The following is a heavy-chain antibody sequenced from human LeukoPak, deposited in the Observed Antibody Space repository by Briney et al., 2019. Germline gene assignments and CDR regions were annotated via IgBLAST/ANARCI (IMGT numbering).Heavy chain of an antibody. Sequence: GGSLRLSCAASGFTFSTYGMTWVRQAPGKGLEWVALISYAGTNEYYADSVKGRFTISRDNSRDTLYLQMGSLRLEDTAVYYCARDWGMTAVYSIDYWGQGTLVTVSS. J-gene: IGHJ4*02. CDR2: ISYAGTNE. D-gene: IGHD4-17*01. V-gene: IGHV3-30*03. CDR1: GFTFSTYG. CDR3: ARDWGMTAVYSIDY.